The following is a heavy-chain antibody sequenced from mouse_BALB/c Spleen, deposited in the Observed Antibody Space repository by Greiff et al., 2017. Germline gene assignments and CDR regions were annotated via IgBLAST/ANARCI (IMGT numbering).Heavy chain of an antibody. CDR3: AREELRQFDY. CDR2: ISYDGSN. CDR1: GYSITSGYY. D-gene: IGHD2-12*01. J-gene: IGHJ2*01. Sequence: EVQLVESGPGLVKPSQSLSLTCSVTGYSITSGYYWNWIRQFPGNKLEWMGYISYDGSNNYNPSLKNRISITRDTSKNQFFLKLNSVTTEDTATYYCAREELRQFDYWGQGTTLTVSS. V-gene: IGHV3-6*02.